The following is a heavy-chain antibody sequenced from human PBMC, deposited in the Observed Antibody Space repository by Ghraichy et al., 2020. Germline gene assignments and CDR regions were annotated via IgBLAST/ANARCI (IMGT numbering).Heavy chain of an antibody. CDR1: GFTFSSYA. CDR2: ISGSGGST. D-gene: IGHD6-13*01. CDR3: AKDQDPIAAAAPGNWFDP. J-gene: IGHJ5*02. V-gene: IGHV3-23*01. Sequence: GGSLRLSCAASGFTFSSYAMSWVRQAPGKGLEWVSAISGSGGSTYYADSVKGRFTISRDNSKNTLYLQMNSLRAEDTAVYYCAKDQDPIAAAAPGNWFDPWGQGTLVTVSS.